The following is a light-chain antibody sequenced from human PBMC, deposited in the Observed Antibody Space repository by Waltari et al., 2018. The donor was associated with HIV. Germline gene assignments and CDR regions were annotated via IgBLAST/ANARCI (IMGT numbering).Light chain of an antibody. CDR2: GAS. J-gene: IGKJ1*01. Sequence: EVVMTQSPATLSVSPGESATLSCRASQSVTTKLAWYQQKPGQDPRLLIYGASTRATGVPARFSGGGSGTEFTLTISSLQSEDFAVYYCLQYNNWPPWTFGQGTKVEIK. CDR1: QSVTTK. V-gene: IGKV3-15*01. CDR3: LQYNNWPPWT.